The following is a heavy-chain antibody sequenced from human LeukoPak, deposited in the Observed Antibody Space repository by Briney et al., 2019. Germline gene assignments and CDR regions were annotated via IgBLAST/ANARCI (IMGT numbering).Heavy chain of an antibody. V-gene: IGHV3-23*01. Sequence: GGPLRLSCAASGFTFSSYAMSWVRPAPGKGLEWVSAISGSGGSTYYADYVKGRFTISRDNSKNTLYLQMNSLRAEDTAVYYCAKASAMIVVVSKHFDYWGQGTLVTVSS. J-gene: IGHJ4*02. CDR3: AKASAMIVVVSKHFDY. CDR2: ISGSGGST. D-gene: IGHD3-22*01. CDR1: GFTFSSYA.